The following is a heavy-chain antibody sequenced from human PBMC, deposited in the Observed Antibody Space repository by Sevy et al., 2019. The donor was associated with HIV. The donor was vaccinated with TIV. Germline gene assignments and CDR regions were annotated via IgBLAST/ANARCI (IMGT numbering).Heavy chain of an antibody. V-gene: IGHV3-49*04. D-gene: IGHD6-13*01. J-gene: IGHJ4*02. Sequence: GGSLRLSCTASGFTFGDYCMSWVRQAPGKGLEWVAFLKSDVYGGTVDHAASVRGRFVISSDDSKTSAYLQMNDLKTEDTGVYYCTRWKAAQSIFDYWGQGALVTVSS. CDR1: GFTFGDYC. CDR3: TRWKAAQSIFDY. CDR2: LKSDVYGGTV.